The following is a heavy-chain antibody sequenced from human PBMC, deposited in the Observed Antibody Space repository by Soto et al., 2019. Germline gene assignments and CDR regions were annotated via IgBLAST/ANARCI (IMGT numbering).Heavy chain of an antibody. D-gene: IGHD6-13*01. V-gene: IGHV1-46*03. CDR2: ISPSSGGT. CDR1: GYTFTSYY. J-gene: IGHJ3*01. Sequence: QVQLVQSGAEVKKPGASVRVSCKASGYTFTSYYIHWVRQAPGQGPESMGMISPSSGGTDYAQKFQGRVKMTRDTSTSTVYMELSSLRSEDTAVYFCTRSIITTAGTDAFDLWGQGTLVTVSS. CDR3: TRSIITTAGTDAFDL.